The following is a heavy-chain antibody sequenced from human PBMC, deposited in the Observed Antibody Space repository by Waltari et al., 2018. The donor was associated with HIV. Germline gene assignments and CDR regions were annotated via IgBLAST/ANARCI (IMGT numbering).Heavy chain of an antibody. J-gene: IGHJ4*02. D-gene: IGHD6-13*01. Sequence: EVRLVESGGGLVQPGGSLRRSCAAPGFTFRSPWWTWVRQAPGKGLEWVANIKEDGSEIHYVDSVKGRFTISRDNAKNSLYLQMNSLRAEDTAVYYCARRQQLTDWGQGTLVTVSS. V-gene: IGHV3-7*01. CDR1: GFTFRSPW. CDR2: IKEDGSEI. CDR3: ARRQQLTD.